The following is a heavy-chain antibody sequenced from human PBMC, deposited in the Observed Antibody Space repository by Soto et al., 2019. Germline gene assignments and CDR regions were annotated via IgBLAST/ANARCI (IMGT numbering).Heavy chain of an antibody. D-gene: IGHD3-3*01. J-gene: IGHJ4*02. V-gene: IGHV4-59*01. Sequence: SETLSLTCTVSGGSISRYYWSWIRQPPGKGLEWIGYIYYSGSTNYNPSLKSRVTISVDTSKNQFSLKLSSVTAADTAVYYCARSGSGYYDYWGQGTLVTVS. CDR3: ARSGSGYYDY. CDR2: IYYSGST. CDR1: GGSISRYY.